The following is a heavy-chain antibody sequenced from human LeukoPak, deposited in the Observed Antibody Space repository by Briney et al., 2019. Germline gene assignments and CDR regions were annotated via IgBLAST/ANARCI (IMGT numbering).Heavy chain of an antibody. D-gene: IGHD3-22*01. V-gene: IGHV4-39*01. CDR2: LAYSGST. J-gene: IGHJ4*02. CDR3: ASSTSYYYDTSGYFEY. Sequence: SETLSLTCTVSGGFIGSSSFYWAWIPQTPGKGLEWIGSLAYSGSTYYKSSLKSRVTLSVDAAKNQFSLNLTSVTAADTALFYCASSTSYYYDTSGYFEYWGQGILVTVSS. CDR1: GGFIGSSSFY.